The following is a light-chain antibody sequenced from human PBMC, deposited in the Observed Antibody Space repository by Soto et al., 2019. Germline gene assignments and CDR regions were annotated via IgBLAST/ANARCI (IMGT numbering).Light chain of an antibody. CDR3: QHYGTSAL. V-gene: IGKV3-20*01. Sequence: EIVLTQSPGTLSLSPGERATLYCRASQSVSSSYLAWYQQKPGQAPRLLTYGASNRATGIPDRFSVSASGTDFTLTISRLEPEDFAVYYCQHYGTSALFGPGTKVDIK. CDR2: GAS. J-gene: IGKJ3*01. CDR1: QSVSSSY.